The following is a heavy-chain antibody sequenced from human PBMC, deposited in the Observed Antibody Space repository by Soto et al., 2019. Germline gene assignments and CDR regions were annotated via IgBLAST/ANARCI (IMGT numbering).Heavy chain of an antibody. CDR1: GGTFSSYA. CDR2: IIPIFGTA. CDR3: ASPPGYCSGGSCRMDV. J-gene: IGHJ6*02. Sequence: QVQLVQSGAEVKKPGSSVKVSCKASGGTFSSYAISWVRQAPGQGLEWMGGIIPIFGTANYAQKFQGRVTITADETTSQAYMELSSLRSEDTAGYYCASPPGYCSGGSCRMDVWGQGTTVTVSS. D-gene: IGHD2-15*01. V-gene: IGHV1-69*01.